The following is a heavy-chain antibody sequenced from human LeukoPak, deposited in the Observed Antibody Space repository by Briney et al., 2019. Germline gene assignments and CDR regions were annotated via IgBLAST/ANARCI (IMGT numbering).Heavy chain of an antibody. J-gene: IGHJ3*02. V-gene: IGHV4-59*01. Sequence: ETLSLTCAVYGGSFSSYYWSWIRQPPGKGLEWIGYIYYSGSTNYNPSLKSRVTISVDTSKNQFSLKLSSVTAADTAVYYCARATTLTTVTTPHAFDIWGQGTMVTVSS. D-gene: IGHD4-17*01. CDR2: IYYSGST. CDR3: ARATTLTTVTTPHAFDI. CDR1: GGSFSSYY.